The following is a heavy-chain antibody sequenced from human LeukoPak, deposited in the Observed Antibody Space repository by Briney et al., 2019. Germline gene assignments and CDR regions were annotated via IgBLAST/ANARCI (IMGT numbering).Heavy chain of an antibody. V-gene: IGHV1-3*01. Sequence: ASVKVSCKASGYTFSDYAVHWVRQAPGQRFERMGWIDAGNGDTRYSQKFQDRVTITRDTSASTAYIELRSLRSEDTAMYYCARGSTSDWPLDHWGQETLVTISS. CDR2: IDAGNGDT. J-gene: IGHJ4*02. CDR1: GYTFSDYA. CDR3: ARGSTSDWPLDH. D-gene: IGHD2-2*01.